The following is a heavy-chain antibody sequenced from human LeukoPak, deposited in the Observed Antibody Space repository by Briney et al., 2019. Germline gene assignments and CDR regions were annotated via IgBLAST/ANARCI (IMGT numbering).Heavy chain of an antibody. Sequence: GGSLRLSCAASGFTVSGNHMSWVRQAPGKGLNWVPIIYSGGTTYYADSVKGRFTISRDNSKNTLYLQMNSLRAEDTAVYYCARDTDYGGSPDAFDIWGRGTIVTVSS. J-gene: IGHJ3*02. D-gene: IGHD4-23*01. CDR2: IYSGGTT. V-gene: IGHV3-53*01. CDR3: ARDTDYGGSPDAFDI. CDR1: GFTVSGNH.